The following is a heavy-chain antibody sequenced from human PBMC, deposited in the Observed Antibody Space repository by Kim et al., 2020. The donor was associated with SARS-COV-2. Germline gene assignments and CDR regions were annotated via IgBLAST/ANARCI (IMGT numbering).Heavy chain of an antibody. CDR1: GGSISSYY. V-gene: IGHV4-59*13. CDR3: ARDGGLQFFDY. D-gene: IGHD3-16*01. Sequence: SETLSLTCTVSGGSISSYYWSWIRQPPGKGLEWIGYIYYSGSTNYNPSLKSRVTISVDTSKNQFSLKLSSVTAADTAVYYCARDGGLQFFDYWGQGTLVTVSS. J-gene: IGHJ4*02. CDR2: IYYSGST.